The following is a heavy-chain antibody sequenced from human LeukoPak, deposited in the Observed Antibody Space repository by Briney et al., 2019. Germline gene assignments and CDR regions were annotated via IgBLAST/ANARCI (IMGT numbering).Heavy chain of an antibody. D-gene: IGHD6-19*01. CDR2: INPNSGGT. J-gene: IGHJ5*02. V-gene: IGHV1-2*02. Sequence: GASVKVSCKASGYSFTGYYMHWVRQAPGQGLEWMGWINPNSGGTKYAQKFKGRVTMTRDTSISTAYMELSRLRSDDTAVYYCARGHSSGWFDPWGQGTLVTVSS. CDR3: ARGHSSGWFDP. CDR1: GYSFTGYY.